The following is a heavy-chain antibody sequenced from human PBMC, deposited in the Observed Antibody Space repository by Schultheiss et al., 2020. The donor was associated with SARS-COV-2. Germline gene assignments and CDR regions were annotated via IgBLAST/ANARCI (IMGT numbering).Heavy chain of an antibody. J-gene: IGHJ6*03. CDR2: IIPIFGTA. V-gene: IGHV1-69*01. D-gene: IGHD2-2*01. CDR1: GGTFSSYA. CDR3: ARGPRGVGVVVPAAAYYYYYMDV. Sequence: KISCKASGGTFSSYAISWVRQAPGQGLEWMGGIIPIFGTANYAQKFQGRVTITADESTSTAYMELSSLRSEDTAVYYCARGPRGVGVVVPAAAYYYYYMDVWGKGTTVTVSS.